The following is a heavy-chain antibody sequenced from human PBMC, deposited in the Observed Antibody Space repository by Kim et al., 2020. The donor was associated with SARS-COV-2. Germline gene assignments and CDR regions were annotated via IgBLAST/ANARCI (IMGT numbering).Heavy chain of an antibody. CDR1: GGSISSSSYY. CDR2: IYYSGST. V-gene: IGHV4-39*01. D-gene: IGHD4-17*01. CDR3: ARHEDYDDYPNWFDP. Sequence: SETLSLTCTVSGGSISSSSYYWGWIRQPPGKGLEWIGSIYYSGSTYYNPSLKSRVTISVATSKNQFSLKLSYVTAADTAVYYCARHEDYDDYPNWFDPWGQGTLVTVSS. J-gene: IGHJ5*02.